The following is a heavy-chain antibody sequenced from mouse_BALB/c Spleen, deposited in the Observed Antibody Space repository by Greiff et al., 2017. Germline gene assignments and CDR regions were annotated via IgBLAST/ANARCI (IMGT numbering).Heavy chain of an antibody. CDR1: GFSLSTFGMG. CDR3: ARRGNAYFDV. CDR2: IYWDDDK. V-gene: IGHV8-13*01. Sequence: QVTLKVSGPGILQPSQTLSLTCSFSGFSLSTFGMGVSWIRQPSGKGLEWLAHIYWDDDKHYNPSLKSRLTISKDTSNNQVFLKITTVDTADTATYYCARRGNAYFDVGGAGTTVTVSA. J-gene: IGHJ1*01.